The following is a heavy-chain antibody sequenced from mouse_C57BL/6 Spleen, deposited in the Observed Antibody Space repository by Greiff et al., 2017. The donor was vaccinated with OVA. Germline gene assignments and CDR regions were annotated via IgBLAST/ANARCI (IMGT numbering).Heavy chain of an antibody. D-gene: IGHD1-1*01. J-gene: IGHJ4*01. Sequence: EVMLVESEGGLVQPGSSMKLSCTASGFTFSDYYMAWVRQVPEKGLEWVANINYDGSSTYYLESLKSRFIISRDNAKNMLYLQMSSLKSEDTATYYCAREDYCSLMDYWGQGTSVTVSA. CDR1: GFTFSDYY. CDR3: AREDYCSLMDY. V-gene: IGHV5-16*01. CDR2: INYDGSST.